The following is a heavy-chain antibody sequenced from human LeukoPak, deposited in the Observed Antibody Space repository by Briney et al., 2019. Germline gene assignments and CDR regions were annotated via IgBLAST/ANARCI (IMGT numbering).Heavy chain of an antibody. CDR3: ARGDGHNAFDY. V-gene: IGHV3-74*01. CDR2: INGGGSST. Sequence: GESLRLSCAVSGFTFSSYWMHWFRQAPGKGLVWVSHINGGGSSTTYADSVKGRFTISRDNAKNTLCLEMRSLRAEDTAVYYCARGDGHNAFDYWGQGTLVTVSS. D-gene: IGHD5-24*01. CDR1: GFTFSSYW. J-gene: IGHJ4*02.